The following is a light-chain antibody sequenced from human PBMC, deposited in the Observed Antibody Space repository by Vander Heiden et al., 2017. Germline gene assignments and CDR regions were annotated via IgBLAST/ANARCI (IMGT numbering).Light chain of an antibody. V-gene: IGKV1-5*03. J-gene: IGKJ2*01. CDR3: QHYNTYSYT. CDR2: KAS. Sequence: DIQITQSPSTPSASVGDRVTITCRASQRSSSWLAWYQQKPGEAPRLLIYKASNVGSGVPSRFSGSGSGTEFTLTISSLQPDDSATYSCQHYNTYSYTFGQGTKLEIK. CDR1: QRSSSW.